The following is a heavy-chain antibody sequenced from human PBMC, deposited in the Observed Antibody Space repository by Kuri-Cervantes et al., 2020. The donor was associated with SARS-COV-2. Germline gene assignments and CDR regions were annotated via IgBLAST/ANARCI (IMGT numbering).Heavy chain of an antibody. CDR1: GFTFSSYS. J-gene: IGHJ6*02. CDR2: ISSSSSYI. CDR3: ARDQGLYSSSSHPEGYYYGMDV. V-gene: IGHV3-21*01. Sequence: ETLSVTCSASGFTFSSYSMNWVRQAPGKGLEWVSSISSSSSYIYYADSVKGRFTISRDNSKNTLYLQMNSLRAEDTAVYYCARDQGLYSSSSHPEGYYYGMDVWGQGTTVTVSS. D-gene: IGHD6-6*01.